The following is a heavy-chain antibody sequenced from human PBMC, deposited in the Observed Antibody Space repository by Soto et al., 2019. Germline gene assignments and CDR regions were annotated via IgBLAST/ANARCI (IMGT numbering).Heavy chain of an antibody. CDR3: AKEVHCGGGSCSWSEGFEY. J-gene: IGHJ4*02. CDR2: ISYEGSHT. Sequence: QVQLVESGGGVVQPGRSLRLSCAASGFIFSSYGMHWVRQAPGKGLEWVAVISYEGSHTYYADSVKGRFTITRDNSKNTLYRQMNSLRPEDTAVYYCAKEVHCGGGSCSWSEGFEYWGQGTLLTVSS. CDR1: GFIFSSYG. D-gene: IGHD2-15*01. V-gene: IGHV3-30*18.